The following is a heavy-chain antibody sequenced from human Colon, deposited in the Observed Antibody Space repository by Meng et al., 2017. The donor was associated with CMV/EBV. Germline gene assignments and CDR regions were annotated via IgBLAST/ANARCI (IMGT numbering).Heavy chain of an antibody. V-gene: IGHV3-23*01. CDR3: AKGGTATRPGEY. Sequence: GESLKISCAASGFTFSSYAMTWVRQAPGKGLEWVSAIVGSGGTNYYADSVKGPFTIARYNSKNTLYLQMNSLRDEDTAVYYCAKGGTATRPGEYWGQGTLVTVSS. CDR1: GFTFSSYA. D-gene: IGHD3-16*01. J-gene: IGHJ4*02. CDR2: IVGSGGTN.